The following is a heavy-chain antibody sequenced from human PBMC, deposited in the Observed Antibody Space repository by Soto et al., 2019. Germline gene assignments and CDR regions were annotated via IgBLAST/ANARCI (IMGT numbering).Heavy chain of an antibody. J-gene: IGHJ4*02. CDR1: GFTFSGSA. Sequence: GGSLRLSCAASGFTFSGSAMHWVRQASGKGLEWVGRIRSKANSYATAYDASVKGRFTISRDDSKNTAYLQMNSLKTEDTAVYYCTSLKNYYDSSGYNDYWGQGTLVTVSS. D-gene: IGHD3-22*01. CDR2: IRSKANSYAT. CDR3: TSLKNYYDSSGYNDY. V-gene: IGHV3-73*01.